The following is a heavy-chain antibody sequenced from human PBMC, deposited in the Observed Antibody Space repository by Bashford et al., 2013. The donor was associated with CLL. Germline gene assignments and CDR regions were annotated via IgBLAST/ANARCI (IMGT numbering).Heavy chain of an antibody. CDR2: MWHDGTNI. Sequence: GGSLRLSCATSEFTFSHSPVHWVRQAPGKGLEWVAVMWHDGTNIHYADSVKGRFSISRDNSKKTLYLQMNNVRTEDAAVYYCARDPLPDGSTYLGFDFWGQGTLVTVSS. D-gene: IGHD1-26*01. CDR3: ARDPLPDGSTYLGFDF. J-gene: IGHJ4*02. CDR1: EFTFSHSP. V-gene: IGHV3-33*01.